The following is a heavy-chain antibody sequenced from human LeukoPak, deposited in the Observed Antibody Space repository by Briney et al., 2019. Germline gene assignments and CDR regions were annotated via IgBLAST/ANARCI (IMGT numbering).Heavy chain of an antibody. CDR1: GFTFSSYA. Sequence: GGSLRLSCAASGFTFSSYAMSWVRQAPGKGLEWVSAISGSGGSTYYADSVKGRFTISRDNSKNTLYLQMNSLRAEDTAVYYRAKDTLKLKYAGEYMDVWGKGTTVTVSS. V-gene: IGHV3-23*01. CDR2: ISGSGGST. CDR3: AKDTLKLKYAGEYMDV. D-gene: IGHD3-10*01. J-gene: IGHJ6*03.